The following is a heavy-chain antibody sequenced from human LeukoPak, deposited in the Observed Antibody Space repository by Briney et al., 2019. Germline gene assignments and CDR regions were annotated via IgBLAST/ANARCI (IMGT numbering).Heavy chain of an antibody. D-gene: IGHD3-16*02. CDR1: GGSISTYY. Sequence: SETLSLTCTLSGGSISTYYWSWIRQPPGKGLEWIGYIYHSGSTNYNPSLKSRVTISVDTSKNQFSLKLSSVTAADTAVYYCARLSSYVWGSYRYTSYFDYWGQGTLVAVSS. J-gene: IGHJ4*02. CDR2: IYHSGST. CDR3: ARLSSYVWGSYRYTSYFDY. V-gene: IGHV4-59*08.